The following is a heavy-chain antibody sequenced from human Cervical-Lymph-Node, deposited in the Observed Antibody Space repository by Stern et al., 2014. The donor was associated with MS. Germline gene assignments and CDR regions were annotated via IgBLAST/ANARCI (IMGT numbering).Heavy chain of an antibody. D-gene: IGHD5-18*01. J-gene: IGHJ4*02. CDR3: ARDFVDTAMITRSDYLDS. Sequence: VQLVQSGSELKELGASVKVSCKASGYTLTNYPMNWVRQAPGQGLEWMGWINTNTGNATYAQGFTGRFVFSLDTSVSTAYLHISSLKAEDTAVYYCARDFVDTAMITRSDYLDSWGQGTLVTVSS. V-gene: IGHV7-4-1*02. CDR2: INTNTGNA. CDR1: GYTLTNYP.